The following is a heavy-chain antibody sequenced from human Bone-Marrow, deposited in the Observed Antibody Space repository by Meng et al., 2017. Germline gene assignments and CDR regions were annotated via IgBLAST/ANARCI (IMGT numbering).Heavy chain of an antibody. D-gene: IGHD3-10*01. CDR1: GFTFDDYT. Sequence: GESLKISCAASGFTFDDYTMHGVRQAPGKGLEWVSLISWDGGSTYYADSVKGRFTISRDNSKNTLYLQMNNLRAEDTAVYYCAREGPFGSGSFRFFDYWGQGTLVTVSS. CDR3: AREGPFGSGSFRFFDY. V-gene: IGHV3-43*01. J-gene: IGHJ4*02. CDR2: ISWDGGST.